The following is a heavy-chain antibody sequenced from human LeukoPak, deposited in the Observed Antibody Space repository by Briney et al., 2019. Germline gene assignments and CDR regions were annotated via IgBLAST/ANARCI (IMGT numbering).Heavy chain of an antibody. CDR3: ARQGPIWFDP. CDR1: GGSISIYY. CDR2: IYYSGST. V-gene: IGHV4-59*08. J-gene: IGHJ5*02. Sequence: SETLSLTCTVSGGSISIYYWSWIRQPPGKGLEWIGYIYYSGSTNYNPSLKSRVTISVDTSKNQFSLKLSSVTAADTAVYYCARQGPIWFDPWGQGTLVTVSS.